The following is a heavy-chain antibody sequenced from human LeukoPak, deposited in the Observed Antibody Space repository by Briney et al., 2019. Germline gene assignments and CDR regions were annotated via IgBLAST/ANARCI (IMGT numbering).Heavy chain of an antibody. J-gene: IGHJ4*02. V-gene: IGHV3-23*01. CDR1: GDSLSNYY. CDR2: ISGSGGST. CDR3: ATDCSSTSCSELPFDY. D-gene: IGHD2-2*01. Sequence: ETLSLTCSVFGDSLSNYYWSWVRQAPGKGLECVSAISGSGGSTYYADSVKGRFTISRDNSKNTLYLQMNSLRAEDTPVYYCATDCSSTSCSELPFDYWGQGTLVTVSS.